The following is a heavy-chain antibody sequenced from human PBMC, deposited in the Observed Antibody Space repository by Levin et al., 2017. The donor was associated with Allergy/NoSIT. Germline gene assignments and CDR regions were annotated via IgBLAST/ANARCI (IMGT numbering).Heavy chain of an antibody. V-gene: IGHV4-38-2*01. Sequence: SETLSLTCAVSGYSISSGYYWGWIRQPPGKGLEWIGSIYHSGSTYYNPSLKSRVTISVDTSKNQFSLKLSSVTAADTAVYYCARGIAVAGWEDYWGQGTLVTVSS. CDR1: GYSISSGYY. CDR3: ARGIAVAGWEDY. J-gene: IGHJ4*02. D-gene: IGHD6-19*01. CDR2: IYHSGST.